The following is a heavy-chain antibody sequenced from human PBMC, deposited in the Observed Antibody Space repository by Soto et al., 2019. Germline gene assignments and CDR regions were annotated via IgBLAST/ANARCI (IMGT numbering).Heavy chain of an antibody. CDR2: IIPIFGTA. CDR1: GGTFSSYA. CDR3: ARGRRTYYYDSSGYDAFDI. V-gene: IGHV1-69*13. J-gene: IGHJ3*02. D-gene: IGHD3-22*01. Sequence: SVKVSCRASGGTFSSYAISWVRQAPGQGLEWMGGIIPIFGTANYAQKFQGRVTITADESTSTAYMELSSLRSEDTAVYYCARGRRTYYYDSSGYDAFDIWGQGTMVTVSS.